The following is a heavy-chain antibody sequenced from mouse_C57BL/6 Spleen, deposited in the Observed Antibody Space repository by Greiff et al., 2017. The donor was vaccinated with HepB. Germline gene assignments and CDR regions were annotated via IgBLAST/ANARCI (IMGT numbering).Heavy chain of an antibody. Sequence: QVQLKESGAELVRPGASVKLSCKASGYTFTDYYINWVKQRPGQGLEWIARIYPGSGNTYYNEKFKGKATLTAEKSSSTAYMQLSSLTSEDSAVYFCARDAMDYWGQGTSVTVSS. CDR3: ARDAMDY. V-gene: IGHV1-76*01. CDR2: IYPGSGNT. CDR1: GYTFTDYY. J-gene: IGHJ4*01.